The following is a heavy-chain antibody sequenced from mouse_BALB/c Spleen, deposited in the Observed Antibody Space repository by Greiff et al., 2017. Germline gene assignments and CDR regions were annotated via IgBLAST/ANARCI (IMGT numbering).Heavy chain of an antibody. CDR1: GDSITSGY. V-gene: IGHV3-8*02. CDR3: ARWGTTAKRFAY. J-gene: IGHJ3*01. CDR2: ISYSGST. D-gene: IGHD1-2*01. Sequence: EVKVVESGPSLVKPSQTLSLTCSVTGDSITSGYWNWIRKFPGNKLEYMGYISYSGSTYYNPSLKSRISITRDTSKNQYYLQLNSVTTEDTATYYCARWGTTAKRFAYWGQGTLVTVSA.